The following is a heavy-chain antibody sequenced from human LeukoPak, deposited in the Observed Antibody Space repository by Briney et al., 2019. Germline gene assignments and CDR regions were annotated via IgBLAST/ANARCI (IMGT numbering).Heavy chain of an antibody. Sequence: PGGSLRLSCAASGFTFDDYGMSWVRQAPGKGLEWVSGINWNGGSTGYADSVKGRFTISRDNAKNSLYLQMNSLRAEDTAVYYCASGGGGYYYSFDYWGQGTLVTVSS. D-gene: IGHD3-22*01. J-gene: IGHJ4*02. CDR1: GFTFDDYG. V-gene: IGHV3-20*04. CDR3: ASGGGGYYYSFDY. CDR2: INWNGGST.